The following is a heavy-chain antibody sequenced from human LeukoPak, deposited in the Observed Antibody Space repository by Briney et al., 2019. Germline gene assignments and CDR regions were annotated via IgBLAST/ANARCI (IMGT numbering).Heavy chain of an antibody. Sequence: ASVKVSCKASGYTFTSYGISWVRQAPGQGLEWMGWISAYNGNTNYAQKFQGRVTMTRDTSTSTVYMELSSLRSEDTAVYYCAALWFGESIPWYYGMDVWGQGTTVTVSS. CDR2: ISAYNGNT. V-gene: IGHV1-18*01. D-gene: IGHD3-10*01. CDR3: AALWFGESIPWYYGMDV. J-gene: IGHJ6*02. CDR1: GYTFTSYG.